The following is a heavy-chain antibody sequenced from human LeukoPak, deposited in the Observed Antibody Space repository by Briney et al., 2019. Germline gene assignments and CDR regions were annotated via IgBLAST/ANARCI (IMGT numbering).Heavy chain of an antibody. Sequence: GGSLRLSCAASGFTFSGSAMHWVRQASGKGLEWVGRIRSKANSYATAYAASVKGRFTISRDDSKNTAYLQMNSLKTEDTAVYYCTRRHIVVAPAALPEMDVWGKGTTVTVSS. CDR2: IRSKANSYAT. D-gene: IGHD2-2*01. CDR3: TRRHIVVAPAALPEMDV. V-gene: IGHV3-73*01. CDR1: GFTFSGSA. J-gene: IGHJ6*04.